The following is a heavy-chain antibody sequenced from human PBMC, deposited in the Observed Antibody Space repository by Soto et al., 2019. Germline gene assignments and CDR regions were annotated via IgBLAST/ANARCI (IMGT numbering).Heavy chain of an antibody. CDR2: IYQSRST. V-gene: IGHV4-30-2*01. D-gene: IGHD3-22*01. CDR3: ARELLFYDSDGFSWDDAFDI. J-gene: IGHJ3*02. CDR1: CGSLSSSAYS. Sequence: LSLTCSVSCGSLSSSAYSLSWIRQPPGKGLEWIGFIYQSRSTYYNPSLKSRVTMSLDRPKNQFSLKLSPVTAADTAVYYCARELLFYDSDGFSWDDAFDIWGQGTMVTVSS.